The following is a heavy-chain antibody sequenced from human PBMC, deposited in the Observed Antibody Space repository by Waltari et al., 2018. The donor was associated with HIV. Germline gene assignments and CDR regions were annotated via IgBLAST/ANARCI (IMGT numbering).Heavy chain of an antibody. V-gene: IGHV3-21*01. D-gene: IGHD2-2*01. J-gene: IGHJ4*02. Sequence: EVQLVESGGGLVKPGGSLRLSCVASGFTFSGHTMNWVRQAPGKGLEWVSSISGRDGDISYADSVKGRFTVSRDNTKNSLYLQMNTLRDEDTATYHCARRYCTTTSCKGLDFWGPGTQVTVSS. CDR3: ARRYCTTTSCKGLDF. CDR1: GFTFSGHT. CDR2: ISGRDGDI.